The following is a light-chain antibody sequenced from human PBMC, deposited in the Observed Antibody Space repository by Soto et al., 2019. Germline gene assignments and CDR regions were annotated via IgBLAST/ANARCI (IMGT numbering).Light chain of an antibody. CDR2: AAS. Sequence: DIPMTQSPSSVSASVGDRVTITCRASQYISSWLAWYQQKPGKAPQLLIYAASSLQSGVPSRFSGSGSGTDFTLTISSLQPEDFATYYCLQSNSFPHTFGQGTKLEIK. CDR1: QYISSW. J-gene: IGKJ2*01. CDR3: LQSNSFPHT. V-gene: IGKV1-12*01.